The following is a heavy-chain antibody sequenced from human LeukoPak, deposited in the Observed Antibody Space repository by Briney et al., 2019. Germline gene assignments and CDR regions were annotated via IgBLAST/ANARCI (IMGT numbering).Heavy chain of an antibody. CDR1: GYSLIEVA. CDR2: FDPEDGEDGET. Sequence: ASVKVSCKVSGYSLIEVAMHWVRQAPGKGLEWVGSFDPEDGEDGETHYGQKFQGRVTMTEDASTDTAYMELSSLTSEDTAVYYCAMTDRYAGRPFDYRGQGTLVTVSS. J-gene: IGHJ4*02. CDR3: AMTDRYAGRPFDY. D-gene: IGHD1-1*01. V-gene: IGHV1-24*01.